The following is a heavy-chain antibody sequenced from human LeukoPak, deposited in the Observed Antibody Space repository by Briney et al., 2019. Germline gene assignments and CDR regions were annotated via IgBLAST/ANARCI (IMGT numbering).Heavy chain of an antibody. CDR1: GFTFSSYS. CDR3: ARDLKARLGDFDY. J-gene: IGHJ4*02. Sequence: GGSLRLSCGASGFTFSSYSMNWVRQAPGKGLEWVSFISGGGTTIHYVDSVKGRFTISRDNARNSLYLQMNSLRAEDTAVYYCARDLKARLGDFDYWGQGTLVTVFS. D-gene: IGHD3-16*01. CDR2: ISGGGTTI. V-gene: IGHV3-48*01.